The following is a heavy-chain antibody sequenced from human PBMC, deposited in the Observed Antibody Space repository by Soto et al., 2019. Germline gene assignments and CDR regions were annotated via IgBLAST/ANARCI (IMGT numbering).Heavy chain of an antibody. D-gene: IGHD1-26*01. CDR2: IWYDGSNK. J-gene: IGHJ3*02. V-gene: IGHV3-33*01. CDR3: ARALGEWELKIDAFDI. Sequence: GGSLRLSCAASGFTFSSYGMHWVRQAPGKGLEWVAVIWYDGSNKYYADSVKGRFTISRDNSKNTLYLQMNSLRAEDTAVYYCARALGEWELKIDAFDIWGQGTMVTVSS. CDR1: GFTFSSYG.